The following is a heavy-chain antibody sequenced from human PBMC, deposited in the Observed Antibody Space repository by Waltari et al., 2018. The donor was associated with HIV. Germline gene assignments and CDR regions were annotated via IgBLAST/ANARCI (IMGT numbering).Heavy chain of an antibody. Sequence: EVQLVESGGKLVQPGGSLRLSCLASGFTFSDYSMNWVRQGPGKGRECVPYISATGTTIFYANAGKGRFTVSRDNVENSLYLDMSSLRAEDTGDYYCARCETVVTPFINKYLGLDVWGPGTTVTVSS. CDR3: ARCETVVTPFINKYLGLDV. D-gene: IGHD2-15*01. V-gene: IGHV3-48*01. CDR1: GFTFSDYS. CDR2: ISATGTTI. J-gene: IGHJ6*02.